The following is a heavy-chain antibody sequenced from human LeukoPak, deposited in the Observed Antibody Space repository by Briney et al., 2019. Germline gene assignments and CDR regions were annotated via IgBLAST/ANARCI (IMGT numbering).Heavy chain of an antibody. CDR1: GGSISSSNW. D-gene: IGHD3-10*01. V-gene: IGHV4-4*02. Sequence: PSGTLSLTCAVSGGSISSSNWWSWVRQPPGKGLEWIGEIYHSGSTNYNPSLKSRVTISVDKSKNQFSLKLSSVTAADTAVYYCARGYYGSGSLWGKDVWGKGTTVTVSS. CDR3: ARGYYGSGSLWGKDV. J-gene: IGHJ6*04. CDR2: IYHSGST.